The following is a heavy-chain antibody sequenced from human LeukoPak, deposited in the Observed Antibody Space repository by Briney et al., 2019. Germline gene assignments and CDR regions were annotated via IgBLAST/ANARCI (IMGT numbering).Heavy chain of an antibody. CDR1: GYTFTSYG. V-gene: IGHV1-18*01. CDR3: ARDQTKWISYGNDAFDI. J-gene: IGHJ3*02. CDR2: ISAYNVNT. Sequence: GASVTVSCKASGYTFTSYGISWVRQAPGQGLEWMGWISAYNVNTNYAQKLQGRVTMTTDTSTSTAYMELRSLRSDDTAVYYCARDQTKWISYGNDAFDIWGQGTMVTVSS. D-gene: IGHD5-18*01.